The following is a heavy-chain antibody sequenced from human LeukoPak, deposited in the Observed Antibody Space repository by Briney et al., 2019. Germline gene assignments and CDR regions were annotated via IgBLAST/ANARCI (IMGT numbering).Heavy chain of an antibody. J-gene: IGHJ4*02. CDR1: GFTFSIYA. V-gene: IGHV3-30-3*01. CDR2: ISYDGSNK. D-gene: IGHD6-13*01. Sequence: AGGSLRLSCAASGFTFSIYAMHWVRQAPGKGLEWVAIISYDGSNKYYADSVKGRFTISRDNSKNTLQMNSLRVEDTAVYYCARGFQRDLGYSSSWWPFFDYWGQGTLVTVSS. CDR3: ARGFQRDLGYSSSWWPFFDY.